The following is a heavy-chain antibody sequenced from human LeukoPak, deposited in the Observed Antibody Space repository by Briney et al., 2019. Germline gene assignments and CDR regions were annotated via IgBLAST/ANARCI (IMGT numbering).Heavy chain of an antibody. Sequence: SETLSLTCTVSGGSISSSSYYWGWIRQPPGKGLEWIGSIYYSGSTYYNPSLKSRVTISVDTSKNQFSLKLSSVTAADTAVYYCARGRRAVAENYYFDYWGQGTLVTVSS. CDR3: ARGRRAVAENYYFDY. CDR1: GGSISSSSYY. J-gene: IGHJ4*02. V-gene: IGHV4-39*07. CDR2: IYYSGST. D-gene: IGHD6-19*01.